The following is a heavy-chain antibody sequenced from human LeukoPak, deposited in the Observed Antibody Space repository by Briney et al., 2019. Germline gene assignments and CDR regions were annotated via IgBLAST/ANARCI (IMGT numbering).Heavy chain of an antibody. V-gene: IGHV4-59*01. Sequence: ASETLSLTCTVSGVSISSNYWSWIRQSPGKGLEWIGYMYHSGRTNYNPSLKSRVTISVDTSTNQFSLKLRSVAVADTAVYYCARWALQSAFDIWGQGTMVTVSS. CDR3: ARWALQSAFDI. CDR2: MYHSGRT. CDR1: GVSISSNY. J-gene: IGHJ3*02.